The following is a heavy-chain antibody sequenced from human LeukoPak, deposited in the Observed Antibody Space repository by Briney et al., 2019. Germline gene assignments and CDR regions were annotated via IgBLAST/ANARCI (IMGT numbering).Heavy chain of an antibody. CDR3: ARFRIYGSGSYYAFDI. V-gene: IGHV4-4*02. CDR2: IYHSGST. J-gene: IGHJ3*02. D-gene: IGHD3-10*01. CDR1: GGSITTNNW. Sequence: PSETLSLTCAVSGGSITTNNWWSWVRQSPGKGLEWIGEIYHSGSTNYNPSLKSRVTISVDKSKNQFSLKLSSVTAADTAVYYCARFRIYGSGSYYAFDIWGQGTMVTVSS.